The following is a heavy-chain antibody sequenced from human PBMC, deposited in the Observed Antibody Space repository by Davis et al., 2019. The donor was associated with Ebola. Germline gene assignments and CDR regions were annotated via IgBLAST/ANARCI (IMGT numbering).Heavy chain of an antibody. D-gene: IGHD2/OR15-2a*01. CDR1: GGSFSGYY. Sequence: PSDTLSLTCAVYGGSFSGYYWSWIRQPPGKGLEWIGEINHSGSTNYNPSLKSRVTISVDTSKNQFSLKLSSVTAADTAVYYCARRSISVPIHAFDIWGQGKMVTVSS. V-gene: IGHV4-34*01. J-gene: IGHJ3*02. CDR3: ARRSISVPIHAFDI. CDR2: INHSGST.